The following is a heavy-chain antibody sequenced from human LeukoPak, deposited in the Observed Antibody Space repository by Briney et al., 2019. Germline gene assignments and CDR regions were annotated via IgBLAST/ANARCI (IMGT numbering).Heavy chain of an antibody. CDR2: ISYDGSNK. CDR1: GFTFSSYA. J-gene: IGHJ4*02. Sequence: PGGSLRLSRAASGFTFSSYAMHWVRQAPGKGLEWVAVISYDGSNKYYADSVKGRFTISRDNSKNTLYLQMNSLRAEDTAVYYCARDERVVGATLDYWGQGTLVTVSS. CDR3: ARDERVVGATLDY. D-gene: IGHD1-26*01. V-gene: IGHV3-30-3*01.